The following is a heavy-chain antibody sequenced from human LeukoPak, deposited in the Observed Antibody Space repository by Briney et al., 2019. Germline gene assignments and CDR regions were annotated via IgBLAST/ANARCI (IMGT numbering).Heavy chain of an antibody. CDR2: IVVGSGNT. CDR1: GFTFTSSA. D-gene: IGHD1-26*01. V-gene: IGHV1-58*02. Sequence: SVKVSCKASGFTFTSSAMQWVRQARGQRLEWIGWIVVGSGNTNYARKFQERVTITRDMSTSTAYMELSSLRSEDTAVYYCAADSGVGAYYFDYWGQGTLVTVSS. CDR3: AADSGVGAYYFDY. J-gene: IGHJ4*02.